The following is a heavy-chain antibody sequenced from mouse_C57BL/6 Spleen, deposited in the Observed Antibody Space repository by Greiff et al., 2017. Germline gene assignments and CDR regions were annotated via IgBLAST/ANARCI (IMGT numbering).Heavy chain of an antibody. CDR3: AREAYGYDEGYDFDY. CDR1: GYSITSGYY. D-gene: IGHD2-2*01. J-gene: IGHJ2*01. CDR2: ISYDGSN. Sequence: DVKLEESGPGLVKPSQSLSLTCSVTGYSITSGYYWNWIRQFPGNKLEWMGSISYDGSNNYNPSLKNRISITRDTSKNQFFLKLNSVTTEDTATYYCAREAYGYDEGYDFDYWGQGTTLTVSS. V-gene: IGHV3-6*01.